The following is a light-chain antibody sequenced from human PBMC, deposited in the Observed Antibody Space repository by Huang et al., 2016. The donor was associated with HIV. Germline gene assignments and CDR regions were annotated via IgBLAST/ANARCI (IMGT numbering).Light chain of an antibody. V-gene: IGKV3-11*01. J-gene: IGKJ4*01. CDR3: QHRTNWPLT. CDR2: NTA. Sequence: EIVLTQSPVTLSLSPGERAPLSCRASQSVGSCLAVYRHKPGQAPRLPIYNTANRATDIPARFSGSGSGTDFTLTISSLEPEDFAVYYCQHRTNWPLTFGGGTKVEIK. CDR1: QSVGSC.